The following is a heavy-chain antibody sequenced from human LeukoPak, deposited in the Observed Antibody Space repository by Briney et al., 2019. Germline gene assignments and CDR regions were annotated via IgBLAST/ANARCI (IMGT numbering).Heavy chain of an antibody. V-gene: IGHV1-69*04. CDR1: GYTFTSYA. Sequence: GASVKVSRKASGYTFTSYAISWVRQAPGQGLEWMGRIIPILGIANYAQKFQGRVTITADKSTSTAYLELSSLRSEATAVYYCASRSVGQYLPFYAFDIWGQGTMVTVSS. CDR3: ASRSVGQYLPFYAFDI. CDR2: IIPILGIA. J-gene: IGHJ3*02. D-gene: IGHD2-2*01.